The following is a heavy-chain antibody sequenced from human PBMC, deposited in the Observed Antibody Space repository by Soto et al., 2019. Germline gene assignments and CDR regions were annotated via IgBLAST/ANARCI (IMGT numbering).Heavy chain of an antibody. J-gene: IGHJ6*02. CDR3: ARGIAVAGSWDYYYYGMDV. CDR2: TYYRSKWYN. D-gene: IGHD6-19*01. Sequence: SQTLSLTCAISGDSVSSNSAAWNWIRQSPSRGLEWLGRTYYRSKWYNDYAVSVKSRITINTDTSKNQFSLQLNSVTPEDTAVYYCARGIAVAGSWDYYYYGMDVWGQGTTVTVSS. CDR1: GDSVSSNSAA. V-gene: IGHV6-1*01.